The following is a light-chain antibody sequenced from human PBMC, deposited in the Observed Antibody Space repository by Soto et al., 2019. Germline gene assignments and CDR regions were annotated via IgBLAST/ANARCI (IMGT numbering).Light chain of an antibody. CDR3: QTWDTGIVV. CDR2: LHSDGSH. V-gene: IGLV4-69*01. J-gene: IGLJ2*01. Sequence: QSVLTQSPSASASLGASVKLTCTLSSGPSSYAIAWHQQRPEKGPRFLMKLHSDGSHTKGDGIPDRFLGSSSGAECYRTIAGHKSDDEADYYCQTWDTGIVVFGGGTKLTVL. CDR1: SGPSSYA.